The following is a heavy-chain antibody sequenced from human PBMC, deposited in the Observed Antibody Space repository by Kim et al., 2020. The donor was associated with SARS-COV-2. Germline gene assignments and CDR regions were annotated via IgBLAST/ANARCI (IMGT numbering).Heavy chain of an antibody. CDR1: GFTFSSYA. CDR3: AKDRGGGYSSSRVRV. Sequence: GGSLRLSCAASGFTFSSYAMSWVRQAPGKGLEWVSAISGSGGSTYYADSVKGRFTISRDNSKNTLYLQMNSLRAEDTAVYYCAKDRGGGYSSSRVRVWGQGTTVTVSS. J-gene: IGHJ6*02. CDR2: ISGSGGST. D-gene: IGHD6-13*01. V-gene: IGHV3-23*01.